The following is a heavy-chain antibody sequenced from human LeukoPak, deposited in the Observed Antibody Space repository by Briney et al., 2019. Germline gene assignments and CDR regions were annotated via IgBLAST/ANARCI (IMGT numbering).Heavy chain of an antibody. CDR2: IYYSGST. Sequence: SETLSLTCTVSGGSISSYYWSWIRQPPGKGLEWIGYIYYSGSTNYNPSLKSRVTISVDTSKNQFSLKLSSVTAADTAVYYCARGAVHDVGFDYWGQGTLVTVSS. J-gene: IGHJ4*02. CDR1: GGSISSYY. CDR3: ARGAVHDVGFDY. V-gene: IGHV4-59*01. D-gene: IGHD1-26*01.